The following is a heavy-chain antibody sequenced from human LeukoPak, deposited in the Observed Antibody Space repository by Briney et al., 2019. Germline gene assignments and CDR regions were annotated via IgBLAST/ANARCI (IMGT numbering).Heavy chain of an antibody. V-gene: IGHV4-61*01. CDR1: VDSVSSGSYY. CDR3: ATIVLAYCGGDCPYDAFDI. CDR2: IYYSGST. J-gene: IGHJ3*02. Sequence: SEALSVTCTVPVDSVSSGSYYWSWIRQPPGKGLEWIGYIYYSGSTNYNPSLKSRVTISVDTSKNQFSLKLSPVTAADTAVYYCATIVLAYCGGDCPYDAFDIWGQGTMVTVSS. D-gene: IGHD2-21*01.